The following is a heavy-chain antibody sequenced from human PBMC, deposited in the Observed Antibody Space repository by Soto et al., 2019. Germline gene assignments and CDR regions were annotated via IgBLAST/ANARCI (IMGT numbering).Heavy chain of an antibody. CDR3: ARDLAAAGRGRGY. CDR1: GFTVSSNY. CDR2: IYSGGST. V-gene: IGHV3-66*01. Sequence: EVQLVESGGGLVQPGGSLRLSCAASGFTVSSNYMSWVRQAPGKGLEWVSVIYSGGSTYYADSVKGRFTISRDNSKNTLYLQMNSLEADDTAVYYCARDLAAAGRGRGYWGQGPLVTVSS. J-gene: IGHJ4*02. D-gene: IGHD6-13*01.